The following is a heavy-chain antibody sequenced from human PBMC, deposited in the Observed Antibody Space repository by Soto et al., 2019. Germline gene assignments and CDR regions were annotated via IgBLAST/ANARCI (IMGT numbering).Heavy chain of an antibody. CDR1: LFTFSSYG. CDR3: ATGRYSGYDFEY. Sequence: SLRLSCSASLFTFSSYGMHWVLKAPCKGLEWVAVIWYDGSNKYYADSVKGRFTISRDNSKNTLYLQMNSLRAEDTAVYYCATGRYSGYDFEYWGQGTLVTVSS. CDR2: IWYDGSNK. D-gene: IGHD5-12*01. V-gene: IGHV3-33*01. J-gene: IGHJ4*02.